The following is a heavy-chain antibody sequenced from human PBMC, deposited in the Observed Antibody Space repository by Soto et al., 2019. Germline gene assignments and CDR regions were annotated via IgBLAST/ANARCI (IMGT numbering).Heavy chain of an antibody. Sequence: SETLSLTCTVSGGSISSYYWSWIRQPPGKGLEWIGYIYYSGSTNYNPSLKSRVTISVDTSKNQFSLKLSSVTAADTAVYYCARYYDFWSGYPTAPYFDYWGQGTRVTVSS. CDR1: GGSISSYY. J-gene: IGHJ4*02. CDR2: IYYSGST. D-gene: IGHD3-3*01. CDR3: ARYYDFWSGYPTAPYFDY. V-gene: IGHV4-59*01.